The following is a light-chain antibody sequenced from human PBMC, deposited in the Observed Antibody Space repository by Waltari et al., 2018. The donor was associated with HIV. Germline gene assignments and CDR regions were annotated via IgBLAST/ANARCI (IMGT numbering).Light chain of an antibody. V-gene: IGLV1-51*01. CDR2: GNK. Sequence: QSVLTQPPSVSAAPGQKVTISRSGSRPNIGNHYVSWYQQPPGKAPKLLIYGNKKRPSGIPDRFAASKSGTSATLGITGLQTGDEADYYCGTWDSRLSARVFGGGTKLTVL. CDR3: GTWDSRLSARV. J-gene: IGLJ3*02. CDR1: RPNIGNHY.